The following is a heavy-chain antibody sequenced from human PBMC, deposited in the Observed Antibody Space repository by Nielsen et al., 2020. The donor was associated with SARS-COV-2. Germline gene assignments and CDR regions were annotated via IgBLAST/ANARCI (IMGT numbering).Heavy chain of an antibody. CDR2: ISSSSSYI. V-gene: IGHV3-21*01. Sequence: GGSLRLSCAASGFTFSSYGMHWVRRAPGKGLEWVSSISSSSSYIYYADSVKGRFTISRDNAKNSLYLQMNSLRAEDTAVYYCARDRSPTVTTFKVDYYYYYGMDVWGQGTTVTVSS. J-gene: IGHJ6*02. D-gene: IGHD4-17*01. CDR1: GFTFSSYG. CDR3: ARDRSPTVTTFKVDYYYYYGMDV.